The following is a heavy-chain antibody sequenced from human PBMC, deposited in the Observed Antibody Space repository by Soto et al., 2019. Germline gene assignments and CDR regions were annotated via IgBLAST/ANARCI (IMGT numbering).Heavy chain of an antibody. J-gene: IGHJ6*02. CDR1: GLSFSTHS. CDR2: ISSDSYYI. V-gene: IGHV3-21*01. Sequence: ESGGGLVEPGGSLRLSCAPSGLSFSTHSMNWVRQAPGKGMEWVSSISSDSYYIYYADSVKGRFTISRDNAKNSLYLQMNSLRPDDTAVYYCARNRNPSSKTHGMDVWGQGTTVTVSS. CDR3: ARNRNPSSKTHGMDV.